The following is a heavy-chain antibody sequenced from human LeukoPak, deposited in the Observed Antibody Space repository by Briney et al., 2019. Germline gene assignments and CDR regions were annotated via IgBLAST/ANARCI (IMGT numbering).Heavy chain of an antibody. J-gene: IGHJ4*02. V-gene: IGHV1-2*02. Sequence: ASVKVSCKASGYTFTGYYMHWVRQAPGQGLEWMGWINPNSGGTNYAQKFQGRVTMTRDTSISTAYMELSRLRSDDTAVYYCARVEPVIRGSGWWMGFDYWGQGTLVTVSS. CDR3: ARVEPVIRGSGWWMGFDY. CDR2: INPNSGGT. CDR1: GYTFTGYY. D-gene: IGHD6-19*01.